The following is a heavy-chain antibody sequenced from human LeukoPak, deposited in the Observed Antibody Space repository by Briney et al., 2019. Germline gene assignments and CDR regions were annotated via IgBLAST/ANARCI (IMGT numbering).Heavy chain of an antibody. V-gene: IGHV3-20*04. CDR1: GFTFDDYG. Sequence: GGSLRLSCAASGFTFDDYGMGWVRQAPGKGLEWVSGINWNGGSTGYADSVKGRFTISRDNAKNSLYLQMNSLRAEDTALYYCARAQGEWELLYWGQGTLVTVSS. J-gene: IGHJ4*02. D-gene: IGHD1-26*01. CDR3: ARAQGEWELLY. CDR2: INWNGGST.